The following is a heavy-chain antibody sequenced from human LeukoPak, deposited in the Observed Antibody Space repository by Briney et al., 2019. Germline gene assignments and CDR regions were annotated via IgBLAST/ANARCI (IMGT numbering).Heavy chain of an antibody. V-gene: IGHV3-9*01. D-gene: IGHD6-13*01. CDR3: AKDKNAAAGFDY. CDR2: ISWNSGSI. Sequence: GGSLRLSCAASGFTFDDYAMHWVRQAPGKGLEWVSGISWNSGSIGYADSVKGRFTISRDNAKNSLYLQMNSLRAEDTALYYCAKDKNAAAGFDYRGQGTLVTVSS. CDR1: GFTFDDYA. J-gene: IGHJ4*02.